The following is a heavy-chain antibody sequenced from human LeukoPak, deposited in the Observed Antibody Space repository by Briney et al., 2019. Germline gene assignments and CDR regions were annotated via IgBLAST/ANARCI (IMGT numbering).Heavy chain of an antibody. Sequence: GGALGLSCAAAGFPFNIYSMSWGRQAAGKGREGVSSITRRGDNKYSEDSFNGRFIISRHNSRNTLYLQMNSLRAEDTAIYYCAKDRPNYYETNGHYSRRDGDYWGQGTLVTVSS. CDR1: GFPFNIYS. CDR2: ITRRGDNK. CDR3: AKDRPNYYETNGHYSRRDGDY. J-gene: IGHJ4*02. V-gene: IGHV3-23*01. D-gene: IGHD3-22*01.